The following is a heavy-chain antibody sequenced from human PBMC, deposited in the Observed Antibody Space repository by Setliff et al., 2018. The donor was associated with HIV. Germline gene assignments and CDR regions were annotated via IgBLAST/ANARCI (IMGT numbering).Heavy chain of an antibody. V-gene: IGHV4-31*03. CDR2: IYYSGST. Sequence: SLTCTVSGDSINSGDYYWTWIRHHPGKGLEWIGYIYYSGSTNYNPSLKSRVIISVDSSKNQFFLKLTSVTAADTAMYYCARVSQDLLGAFDIWGQGTMVTVSS. CDR1: GDSINSGDYY. D-gene: IGHD7-27*01. J-gene: IGHJ3*02. CDR3: ARVSQDLLGAFDI.